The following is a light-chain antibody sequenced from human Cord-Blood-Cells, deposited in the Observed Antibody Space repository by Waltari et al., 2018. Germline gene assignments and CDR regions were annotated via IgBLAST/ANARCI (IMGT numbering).Light chain of an antibody. CDR1: QSLLHSNGYNY. J-gene: IGKJ3*01. CDR3: MQALQTPFT. CDR2: LGS. V-gene: IGKV2-28*01. Sequence: DIVMTQSPLSLPVTPGEPAPLSCRSSQSLLHSNGYNYLDWYLQKPGQSPQLLIYLGSNRASGVPDRFSGSGSGTDFTLKISRVEAEDVGVYYCMQALQTPFTFGPGTKVDIK.